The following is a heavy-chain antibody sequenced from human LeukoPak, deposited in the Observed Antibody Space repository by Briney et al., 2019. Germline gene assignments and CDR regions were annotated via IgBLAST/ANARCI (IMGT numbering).Heavy chain of an antibody. V-gene: IGHV3-23*01. J-gene: IGHJ3*02. CDR2: ISGSGGST. D-gene: IGHD2-2*01. CDR3: AKGGYCSSTSCYGVDAFDI. CDR1: GFTFSSYA. Sequence: GGSLRLSCAAWGFTFSSYAMSWVRQAPGKGLEWVAAISGSGGSTYSAASVKGRFPISRDNSKNPLYLQMNSLTAEDTAVYYCAKGGYCSSTSCYGVDAFDIWGQGTMVTVSS.